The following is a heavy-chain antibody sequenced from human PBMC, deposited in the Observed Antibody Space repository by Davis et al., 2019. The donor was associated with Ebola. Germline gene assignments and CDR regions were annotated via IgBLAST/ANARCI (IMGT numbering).Heavy chain of an antibody. CDR3: ARARTAGDLLSPYDY. CDR1: GFVVSDYY. V-gene: IGHV3-53*01. CDR2: IYSSGNT. D-gene: IGHD3-10*01. J-gene: IGHJ4*02. Sequence: PGGSLRLSCAASGFVVSDYYMTWLRQAPGKGLEWVSVIYSSGNTYQRDSVKGRFIISRDNSRNTVYLQLNSLRGEDTAVYFCARARTAGDLLSPYDYWGQGTLVTVSS.